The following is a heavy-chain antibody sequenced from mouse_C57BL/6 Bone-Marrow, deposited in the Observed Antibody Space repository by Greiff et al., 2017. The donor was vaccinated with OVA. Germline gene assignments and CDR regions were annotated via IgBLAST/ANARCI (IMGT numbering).Heavy chain of an antibody. CDR3: ARPVATTYFDY. D-gene: IGHD1-1*02. CDR2: ISDGGSYT. V-gene: IGHV5-4*01. Sequence: EVQRVESGGGLVKPGGSLKLSCATSGFTFSSYAMSWVRQTPEKRLEWVATISDGGSYTYYPDNVKGRFTISRDNAKNNLYLQMSHLKSEDTAMYYCARPVATTYFDYWGQGTTLTVSS. J-gene: IGHJ2*01. CDR1: GFTFSSYA.